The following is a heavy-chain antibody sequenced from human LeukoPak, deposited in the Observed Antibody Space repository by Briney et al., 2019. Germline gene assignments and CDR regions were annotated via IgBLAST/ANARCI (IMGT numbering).Heavy chain of an antibody. D-gene: IGHD6-13*01. CDR2: IYYSGST. V-gene: IGHV4-39*01. CDR1: GGSISSSSYY. J-gene: IGHJ4*02. Sequence: PSETLSLTCTVSGGSISSSSYYWGWIRQPPGKGLEWIGSIYYSGSTYYNPSLKGRVTISVDTSKNQFSLKLSSVTAADTAVYYCARRFSSWSSFDYWGQGTLVTVSS. CDR3: ARRFSSWSSFDY.